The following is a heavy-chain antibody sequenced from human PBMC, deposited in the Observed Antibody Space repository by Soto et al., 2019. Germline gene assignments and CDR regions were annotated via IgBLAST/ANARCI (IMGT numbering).Heavy chain of an antibody. D-gene: IGHD3-22*01. CDR2: IYYSGST. CDR1: GGSISSYY. J-gene: IGHJ5*02. V-gene: IGHV4-59*01. CDR3: ARAYYDSATNWFDP. Sequence: SETLSLTCTVSGGSISSYYWSWIRQPPGKGLEWIGYIYYSGSTNYNPSLKSRVTISVDTSKNQFSLKLSSVTAADTAVYYCARAYYDSATNWFDPWGQGTLVPVSS.